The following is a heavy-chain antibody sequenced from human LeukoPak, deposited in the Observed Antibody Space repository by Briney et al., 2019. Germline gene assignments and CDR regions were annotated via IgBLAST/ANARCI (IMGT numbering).Heavy chain of an antibody. CDR3: AKAPSGSYAADYFDY. D-gene: IGHD1-26*01. CDR2: ISGSGGST. CDR1: GFTFSSYG. J-gene: IGHJ4*02. Sequence: GGTLRLSCAASGFTFSSYGMSWVRQAPGKGLEWVSAISGSGGSTYYADSVKGRLTISRDNSKNTLYLQMNSLRAEDTAVYYCAKAPSGSYAADYFDYWGQGTLVTVSS. V-gene: IGHV3-23*01.